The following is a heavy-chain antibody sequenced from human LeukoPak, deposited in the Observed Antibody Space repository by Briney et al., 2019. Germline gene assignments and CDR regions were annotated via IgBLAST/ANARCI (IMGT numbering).Heavy chain of an antibody. CDR2: IHSSSGSI. CDR3: ARDLAWDAFAI. Sequence: GGSLCLSCAASGFNFTNYNMNWVRQAPGKGLEWVSSIHSSSGSIYYADSLKGRFTISRDNAKNSLYLQMNSLRAEDTAVYYCARDLAWDAFAICGPGTTGTVSS. CDR1: GFNFTNYN. V-gene: IGHV3-21*01. J-gene: IGHJ3*02.